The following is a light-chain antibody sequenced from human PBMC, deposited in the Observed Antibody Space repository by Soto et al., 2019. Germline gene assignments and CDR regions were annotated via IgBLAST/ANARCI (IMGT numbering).Light chain of an antibody. J-gene: IGKJ5*01. CDR2: DAS. CDR1: QSVNSY. CDR3: QHYNNWPQIT. V-gene: IGKV3-11*01. Sequence: EIVLTQSPATLSLSPGERATLSCRASQSVNSYLAWYQQKPGQAPRLLIYDASNRATDIPARFSGSGSGTEFTLTISSLQSEDFAVYYCQHYNNWPQITFGQGTRLEIK.